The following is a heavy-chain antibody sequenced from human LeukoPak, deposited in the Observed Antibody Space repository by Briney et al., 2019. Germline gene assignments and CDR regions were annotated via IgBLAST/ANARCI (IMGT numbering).Heavy chain of an antibody. CDR2: IWYDGSDK. CDR1: GYTFSRHG. CDR3: ARLWGSVSGYFDY. V-gene: IGHV3-33*01. J-gene: IGHJ4*02. Sequence: GRSLRLSCAVSGYTFSRHGMHWVRQAPGKGLEWVAAIWYDGSDKYYADSVKGRFTISRDNSKNMLYLQMDSLRAAVTALYYCARLWGSVSGYFDYWGQGTLVTVSS. D-gene: IGHD2-21*01.